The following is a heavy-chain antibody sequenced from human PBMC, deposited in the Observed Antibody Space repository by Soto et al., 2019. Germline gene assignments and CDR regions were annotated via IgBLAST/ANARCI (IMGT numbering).Heavy chain of an antibody. CDR3: ARGWVTLSNNPYNWFVL. J-gene: IGHJ5*02. Sequence: ASVKVSCKASGYSFTSDSMQWVRPAPGQRLEWRGWINVGKGNTEYSQKFQGRLTVTRDTSASTVYMELSSLRSEDTAVYYCARGWVTLSNNPYNWFVLWGEGTLVTVSS. CDR2: INVGKGNT. V-gene: IGHV1-3*01. D-gene: IGHD3-16*01. CDR1: GYSFTSDS.